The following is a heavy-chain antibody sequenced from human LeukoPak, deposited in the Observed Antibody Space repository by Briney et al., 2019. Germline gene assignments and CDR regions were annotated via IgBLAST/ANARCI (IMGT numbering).Heavy chain of an antibody. CDR2: ITGSGDST. CDR1: GFTFSSYA. V-gene: IGHV3-23*01. J-gene: IGHJ6*03. Sequence: GGSLRLSCAASGFTFSSYAMTWVRQAPGKGLEWASVITGSGDSTYYADSVKGRFTISRDNSKNTLYLKMKSLGAEDTALYYCAKDSTHDYFYNYMDAWGKGTTVTVTS. D-gene: IGHD5/OR15-5a*01. CDR3: AKDSTHDYFYNYMDA.